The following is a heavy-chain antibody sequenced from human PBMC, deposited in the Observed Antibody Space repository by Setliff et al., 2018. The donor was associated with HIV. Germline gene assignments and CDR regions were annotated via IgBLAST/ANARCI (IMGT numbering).Heavy chain of an antibody. CDR2: IYYSGST. CDR1: GGSISSYY. D-gene: IGHD6-6*01. V-gene: IGHV4-59*12. Sequence: SETLSLTCTVSGGSISSYYWSWIRQPPGKGLEWIGYIYYSGSTNYNPSLKSRVTISVDTSKNQFSLKLSSVTAADTAVYYWARGGHARPLDFWGQGTLVTVSS. CDR3: ARGGHARPLDF. J-gene: IGHJ4*02.